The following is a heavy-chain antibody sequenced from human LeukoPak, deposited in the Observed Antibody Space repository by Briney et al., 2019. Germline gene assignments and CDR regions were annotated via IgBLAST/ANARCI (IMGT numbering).Heavy chain of an antibody. V-gene: IGHV1-69*13. Sequence: SVNVSCKASGGTFSSYAISWVRQAPGQGLEWMGGIIPIFGTANYAQKFQGRVTITADESTSTAYMELSSLRSEDTAVYYCAREPQVVPAAMFDPWGQGTLVTVSS. D-gene: IGHD2-2*01. J-gene: IGHJ5*02. CDR3: AREPQVVPAAMFDP. CDR1: GGTFSSYA. CDR2: IIPIFGTA.